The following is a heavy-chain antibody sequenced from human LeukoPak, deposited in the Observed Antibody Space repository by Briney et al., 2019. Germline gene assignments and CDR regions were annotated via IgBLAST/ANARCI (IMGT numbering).Heavy chain of an antibody. CDR3: TRGGTSSVAYYYHMDV. V-gene: IGHV3-72*01. Sequence: GGSLSLSCTASGFTFSGCYMDWVRQAPGKGLEWVGRSRDRANGYTPEYAASVRGRFTISRDDSETSMYLQMNSLKTEDSAVYYCTRGGTSSVAYYYHMDVWGQGTTVTVSS. J-gene: IGHJ6*02. CDR2: SRDRANGYTP. D-gene: IGHD1-26*01. CDR1: GFTFSGCY.